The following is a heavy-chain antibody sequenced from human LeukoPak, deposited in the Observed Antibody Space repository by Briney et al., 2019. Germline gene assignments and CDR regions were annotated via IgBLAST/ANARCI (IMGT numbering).Heavy chain of an antibody. CDR2: INSDGSST. V-gene: IGHV3-74*01. CDR3: ARDYYDSSGYYGYLDY. CDR1: GFTFSSYW. J-gene: IGHJ4*02. D-gene: IGHD3-22*01. Sequence: GGSLRLSCAASGFTFSSYWMHWVRQAPGKGLVWVSRINSDGSSTSYADSVKGRFTISRDNSKNTLYLQMNSLRAEDTAVYYCARDYYDSSGYYGYLDYWGQGTLVTVSS.